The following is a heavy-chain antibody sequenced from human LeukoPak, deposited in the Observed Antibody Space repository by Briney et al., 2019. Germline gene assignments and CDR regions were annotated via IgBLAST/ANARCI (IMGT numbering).Heavy chain of an antibody. V-gene: IGHV4-34*01. CDR1: GGSFSGYY. Sequence: SETLSLTCAVYGGSFSGYYWSWIRQPPGKGLEWVGEINHSGSANYNSSLKSRVTLSIDKSKNQFSLILSSVTAADTAVYYCARSAGYSSAWGQGTRVTVSS. D-gene: IGHD6-19*01. J-gene: IGHJ5*02. CDR2: INHSGSA. CDR3: ARSAGYSSA.